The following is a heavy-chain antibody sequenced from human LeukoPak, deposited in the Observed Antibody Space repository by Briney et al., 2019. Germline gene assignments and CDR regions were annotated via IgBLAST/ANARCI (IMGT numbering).Heavy chain of an antibody. Sequence: PSETLSLTCTVSGGSISGYYWSWIRQPAGKGLEWIGRIYTSGSTNYNPSLKSRVTMSVDTSKNQFSLKLSSVTAADTAVYYCVATWFVGVRGVDQYYFDYWGQGTLVTVSS. D-gene: IGHD3-10*01. CDR2: IYTSGST. CDR3: VATWFVGVRGVDQYYFDY. J-gene: IGHJ4*02. CDR1: GGSISGYY. V-gene: IGHV4-4*07.